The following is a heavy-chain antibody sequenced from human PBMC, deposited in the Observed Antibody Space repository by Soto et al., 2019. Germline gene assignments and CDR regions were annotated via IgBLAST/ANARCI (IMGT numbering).Heavy chain of an antibody. CDR3: ARDQTDSGGYSDS. V-gene: IGHV3-33*01. CDR1: GLPFSSFG. D-gene: IGHD2-15*01. J-gene: IGHJ4*02. CDR2: IWNDGSNE. Sequence: TGGSLRLSCEASGLPFSSFGIHWVRQAPGKGLEWLAIIWNDGSNEYYADSVKGRFTISRDNSKNTVYLQVSNLRAEDTAVYFCARDQTDSGGYSDSWGQGTLVTVS.